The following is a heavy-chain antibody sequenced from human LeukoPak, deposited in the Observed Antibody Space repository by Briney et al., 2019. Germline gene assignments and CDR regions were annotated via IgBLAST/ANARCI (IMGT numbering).Heavy chain of an antibody. CDR2: MYYSGST. CDR1: GGSISSYY. CDR3: ARHSRTYYFDY. J-gene: IGHJ4*02. Sequence: SETLSLNCTVSGGSISSYYWSWIRQPPGKGLEWVGYMYYSGSTNYNPSLKSLVTISVDTSKNQFSLKLSYVTAADTAVYYCARHSRTYYFDYWGQGTLVTVSS. V-gene: IGHV4-59*08.